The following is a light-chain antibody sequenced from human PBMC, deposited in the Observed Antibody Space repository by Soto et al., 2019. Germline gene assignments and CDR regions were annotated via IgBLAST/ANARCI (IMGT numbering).Light chain of an antibody. Sequence: EIVMTQSPATLSVSPGEGATLSCRAGQSVSSKLAWYQQKPGQAPRLLIYGASTRATGIPARFSGSGSGTEFTLIISSLQSEDSAVYYCQQYNSWLWTFGQGTKVDI. CDR2: GAS. CDR1: QSVSSK. J-gene: IGKJ1*01. CDR3: QQYNSWLWT. V-gene: IGKV3-15*01.